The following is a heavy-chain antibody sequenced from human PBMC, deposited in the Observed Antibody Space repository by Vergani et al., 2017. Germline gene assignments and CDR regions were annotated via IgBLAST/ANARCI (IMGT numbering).Heavy chain of an antibody. V-gene: IGHV1-69*09. Sequence: QVHLVQSGVEVKKPGSSVKVSCKASGGTFSSYTISWVRQAPGQGLEWMGRIIPILGIANYAQKFQGRVTITADKSTSTAYMELSSLRSEDTAVYYGARVLQGPAASGGFDPWGQGTLVTVSS. D-gene: IGHD2-2*01. CDR1: GGTFSSYT. CDR3: ARVLQGPAASGGFDP. CDR2: IIPILGIA. J-gene: IGHJ5*02.